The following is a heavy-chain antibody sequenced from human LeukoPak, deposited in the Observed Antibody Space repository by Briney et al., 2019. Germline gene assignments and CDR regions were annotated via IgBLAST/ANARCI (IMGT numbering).Heavy chain of an antibody. CDR3: ARLRSGSPAEY. J-gene: IGHJ4*02. Sequence: SETLSLTCTVSGGSIGSSAHHWGWIRQPPGKGLEWIGSIYYSGNTYYNPSLKSRVTISVDTSNNQFSLKLSSVTAADTAVYYCARLRSGSPAEYWGQGTLVSVSS. CDR2: IYYSGNT. V-gene: IGHV4-39*01. CDR1: GGSIGSSAHH. D-gene: IGHD1-26*01.